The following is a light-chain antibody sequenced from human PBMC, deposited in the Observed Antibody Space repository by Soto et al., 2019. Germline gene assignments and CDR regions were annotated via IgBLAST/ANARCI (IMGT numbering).Light chain of an antibody. J-gene: IGLJ1*01. CDR2: DVS. CDR3: CSYTTSNTRQIV. Sequence: QSALTQPASVSGSPGQSITISCTGTSSDVGGYNYVSWYQQHPGKAPKFMIYDVSNRPSGVSNRFSGSKSGNTASLTISGLQAEGEADYYCCSYTTSNTRQIVFGTGTKVT. CDR1: SSDVGGYNY. V-gene: IGLV2-14*01.